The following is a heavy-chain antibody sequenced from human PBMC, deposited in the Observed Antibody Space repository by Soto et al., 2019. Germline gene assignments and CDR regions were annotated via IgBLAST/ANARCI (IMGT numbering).Heavy chain of an antibody. J-gene: IGHJ6*02. D-gene: IGHD5-18*01. CDR3: ARPKQSWLMYYGMDV. V-gene: IGHV3-30-3*01. Sequence: QVQLVESGGGVVQPGRSLRLSCAASGFTFSSYAMHWVRQAPGKGLEWVAVISYDGSNKYYADSVKGRFTISRDNSKNTLYLQMNSLRGEDTAVYYCARPKQSWLMYYGMDVWGHGTTVTVSS. CDR2: ISYDGSNK. CDR1: GFTFSSYA.